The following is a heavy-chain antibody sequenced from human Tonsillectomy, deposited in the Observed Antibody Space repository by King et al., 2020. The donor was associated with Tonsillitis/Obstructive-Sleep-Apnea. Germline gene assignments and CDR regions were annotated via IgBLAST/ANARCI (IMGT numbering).Heavy chain of an antibody. Sequence: VQLQQWGAGLLKPSETLSLTCAVYGGSFSGYYWSWIRQPPGKGLEWIGEINHSGSTNYNPSLKSRVTISVDTSKNQFSLKLSSVTAADTAVYYCARMKRGYSGYDTFDIWGQGTMVTVSS. CDR3: ARMKRGYSGYDTFDI. CDR1: GGSFSGYY. CDR2: INHSGST. V-gene: IGHV4-34*01. J-gene: IGHJ3*02. D-gene: IGHD5-12*01.